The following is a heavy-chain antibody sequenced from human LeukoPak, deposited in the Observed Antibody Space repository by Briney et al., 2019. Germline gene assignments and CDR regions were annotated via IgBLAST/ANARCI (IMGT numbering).Heavy chain of an antibody. CDR2: ISNSGNT. CDR1: GASVTIDY. V-gene: IGHV4-59*02. J-gene: IGHJ4*02. D-gene: IGHD2-2*01. CDR3: ARVRYCSTNRCYDREFDN. Sequence: LETLSLTCTVSGASVTIDYWSWIRQPPGKGLEWIGHISNSGNTNYNPSLKSRVTISVDTSKNQFSLKLNSVTAADTAVYYCARVRYCSTNRCYDREFDNWGQGTLVTVSS.